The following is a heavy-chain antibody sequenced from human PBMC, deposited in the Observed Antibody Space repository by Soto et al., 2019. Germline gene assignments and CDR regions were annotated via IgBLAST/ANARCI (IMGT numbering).Heavy chain of an antibody. D-gene: IGHD3-22*01. CDR2: IYYSGST. CDR3: ARYYYDSSGYPLDY. J-gene: IGHJ4*02. CDR1: GGSISSYY. Sequence: PSETLSLTCTVSGGSISSYYWSWIRQPPGKGLEWIGYIYYSGSTNYNPSLKSRVTISVDTSKNQFSLKLSSVTAADTAVYYCARYYYDSSGYPLDYWGQGTLVTVSS. V-gene: IGHV4-59*01.